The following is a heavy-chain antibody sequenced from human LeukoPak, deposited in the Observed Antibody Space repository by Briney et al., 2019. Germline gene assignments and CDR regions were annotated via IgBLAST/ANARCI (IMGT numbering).Heavy chain of an antibody. Sequence: GGSLRLSCAASGFTFSSYAMHWVRQAPGKGLEWVAVISYDGSNKYYADSVRGRFTLSRDNAKNSLYLQMNSLGAEDTAVYYCARHGPRPYCSSTSCYTGYFQHWGQGTLVTVSS. CDR3: ARHGPRPYCSSTSCYTGYFQH. CDR2: ISYDGSNK. V-gene: IGHV3-30-3*01. D-gene: IGHD2-2*01. CDR1: GFTFSSYA. J-gene: IGHJ1*01.